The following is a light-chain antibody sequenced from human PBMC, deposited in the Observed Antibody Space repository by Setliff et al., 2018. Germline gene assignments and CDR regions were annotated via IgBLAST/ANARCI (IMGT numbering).Light chain of an antibody. CDR2: EVT. CDR1: SRDIGASNS. V-gene: IGLV2-8*01. Sequence: QSVLAQPPSASGSPGQSPAISCTGASRDIGASNSVSWYQQHPGKAPKLLIYEVTKRPSGVPDRFSGSKSGNTASLTVSGLQADDEADYFCCSYAASYNPYVFGTGTKVTV. CDR3: CSYAASYNPYV. J-gene: IGLJ1*01.